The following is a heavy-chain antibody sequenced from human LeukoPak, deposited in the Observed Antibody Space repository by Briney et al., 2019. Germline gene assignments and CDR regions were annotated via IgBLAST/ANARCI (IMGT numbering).Heavy chain of an antibody. CDR1: GDTFSSYA. J-gene: IGHJ4*02. D-gene: IGHD6-19*01. CDR2: IIPNFGTA. V-gene: IGHV1-69*06. CDR3: ASCPLRWLVLLN. Sequence: GASVKVSCKASGDTFSSYAISWVRQAPGQGLEWMGGIIPNFGTANYAQKFQGRVTITADKSTSTAYMELSSLRSEDTAVYYCASCPLRWLVLLNWGQGTLVSVSS.